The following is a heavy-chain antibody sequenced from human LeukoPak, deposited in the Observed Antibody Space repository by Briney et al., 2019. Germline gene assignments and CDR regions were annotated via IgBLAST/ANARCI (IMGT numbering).Heavy chain of an antibody. Sequence: GASVKVSCKASGGTFSGYAISWVRQAPGQGLEWMGGIIPIFGTANYAQKFQGRVTITADESTSTAYMELSSLRSEDTAVYYCARGPRYSYQPTGDFDIWGQGTMVTVSS. J-gene: IGHJ3*02. D-gene: IGHD5-18*01. CDR2: IIPIFGTA. V-gene: IGHV1-69*13. CDR1: GGTFSGYA. CDR3: ARGPRYSYQPTGDFDI.